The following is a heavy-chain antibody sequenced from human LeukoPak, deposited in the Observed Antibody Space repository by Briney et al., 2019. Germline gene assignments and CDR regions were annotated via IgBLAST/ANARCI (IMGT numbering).Heavy chain of an antibody. D-gene: IGHD6-13*01. J-gene: IGHJ4*02. Sequence: AASVKVSCKASGYTFTGYYMHWVRQAPGQGLEWMGWINPNSGGANYAQRFQGRVTMTRDTSISTAYMELSGLRSDDTAVYYCARVGQQTSSWHYFDYWGQGTLVTVSS. V-gene: IGHV1-2*02. CDR1: GYTFTGYY. CDR3: ARVGQQTSSWHYFDY. CDR2: INPNSGGA.